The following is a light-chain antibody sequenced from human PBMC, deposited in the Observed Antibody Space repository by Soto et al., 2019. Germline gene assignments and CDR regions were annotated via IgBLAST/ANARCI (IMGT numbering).Light chain of an antibody. J-gene: IGKJ1*01. CDR1: QSISNY. Sequence: DIQMTQSPSSLSASVGDRVTITCRASQSISNYLNWYQQKPGKAPKLVIYGASSLQSGVPSRFSGSGSGTDFTLTISSLQPEDFATYYCQQSYSTPQTFGQGTKVEIK. CDR3: QQSYSTPQT. V-gene: IGKV1-39*01. CDR2: GAS.